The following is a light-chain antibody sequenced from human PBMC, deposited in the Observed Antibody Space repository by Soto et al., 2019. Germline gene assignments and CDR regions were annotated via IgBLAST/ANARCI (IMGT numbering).Light chain of an antibody. CDR2: GAS. CDR1: QTISNTF. CDR3: QQYGTLPLT. V-gene: IGKV3-20*01. Sequence: EIVLTQSPATLSLSPGERATLSCRASQTISNTFLAWYQQRPGQAPRLFMYGASTRATGSPARFSGSGSGADCTLPISRLEPEDFAVVYCQQYGTLPLTFGGGTKVDI. J-gene: IGKJ4*01.